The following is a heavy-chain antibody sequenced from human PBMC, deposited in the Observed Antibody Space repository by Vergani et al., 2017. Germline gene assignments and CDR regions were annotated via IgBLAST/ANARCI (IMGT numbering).Heavy chain of an antibody. D-gene: IGHD1-1*01. CDR3: ARERVLKSSHYYYYYGMDV. J-gene: IGHJ6*02. CDR2: ISSSSSYI. Sequence: EVQLVESGGGLVKPGGSLRLSCAASGFTFSSYSMNWVRQAPGKGLEWVSSISSSSSYIYYADSVKGRFTISRDNAKNSLYLQMNSLRAGDTAVYYCARERVLKSSHYYYYYGMDVWGQGTTVTVSS. CDR1: GFTFSSYS. V-gene: IGHV3-21*01.